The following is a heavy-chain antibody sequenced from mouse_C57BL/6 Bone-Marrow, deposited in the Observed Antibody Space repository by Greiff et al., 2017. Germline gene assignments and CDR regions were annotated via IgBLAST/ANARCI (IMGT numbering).Heavy chain of an antibody. CDR1: GYTFTSYR. D-gene: IGHD2-12*01. J-gene: IGHJ1*03. Sequence: QVQPQQPGAEPVKPGALVKLSCKAFGYTFTSYRMHRVKPRPGQGLEGSGMIHPISGSTNYNEKFKSKATLTVDKSSSTAYMQLSSLTSRDSAVYYGARKVYSYDDCQYFDVWGTGTTVTVSS. V-gene: IGHV1-64*01. CDR2: IHPISGST. CDR3: ARKVYSYDDCQYFDV.